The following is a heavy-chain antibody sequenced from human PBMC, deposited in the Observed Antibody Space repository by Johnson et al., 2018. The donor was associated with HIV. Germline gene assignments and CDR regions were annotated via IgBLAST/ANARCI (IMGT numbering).Heavy chain of an antibody. CDR1: GFTFSSYA. CDR2: ISPGGGST. V-gene: IGHV3-23*04. J-gene: IGHJ3*02. Sequence: VQLVESGGGLVQPGGSLRLPCAASGFTFSSYAMSWVRQAPGKGLECAPGISPGGGSTYYADPVRGRFTISRDNSKNTLFLQMHSLGAEDTAVYYCAKDNNDYYDSGGAFDIWGQGTMVTVSS. CDR3: AKDNNDYYDSGGAFDI. D-gene: IGHD3-22*01.